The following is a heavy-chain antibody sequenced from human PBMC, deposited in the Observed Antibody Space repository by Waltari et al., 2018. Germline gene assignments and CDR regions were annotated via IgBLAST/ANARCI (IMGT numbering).Heavy chain of an antibody. V-gene: IGHV3-23*01. CDR3: AKEGDYDFWSGYYLPRSYYFDY. CDR2: ISGSGGST. D-gene: IGHD3-3*01. Sequence: EVQLLESGGGLVQPGGSLRLSCAASGFTFSSYATSWVRQAPGKGLEWVSAISGSGGSTYYADSVKGRFTISRDNSKNTLYMQMNSLRAEDTAVYYCAKEGDYDFWSGYYLPRSYYFDYWGQGTLVTVSS. CDR1: GFTFSSYA. J-gene: IGHJ4*02.